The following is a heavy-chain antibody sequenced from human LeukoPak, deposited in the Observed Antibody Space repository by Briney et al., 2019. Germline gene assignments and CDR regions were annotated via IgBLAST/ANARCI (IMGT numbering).Heavy chain of an antibody. CDR1: RFTFGDYA. Sequence: GGSLRLSCTASRFTFGDYAMTWVRQAPGKGLEWVGFIRKKGFGGTTEYAASVKGRFTISRDDSNSIAYLQMDGLKTEDTAVYYCARANCVNGVCYHFDYWGQGTLVTVSS. CDR3: ARANCVNGVCYHFDY. V-gene: IGHV3-49*04. J-gene: IGHJ4*02. D-gene: IGHD2-8*01. CDR2: IRKKGFGGTT.